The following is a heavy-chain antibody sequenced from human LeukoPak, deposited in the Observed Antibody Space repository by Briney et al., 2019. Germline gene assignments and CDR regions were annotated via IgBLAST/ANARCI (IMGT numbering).Heavy chain of an antibody. CDR3: ARFKYYYDSSGYSKFDY. CDR1: GNSISSTNW. CDR2: ISHSGST. J-gene: IGHJ4*02. D-gene: IGHD3-22*01. Sequence: SETLSLTCAVSGNSISSTNWWTRVRQPPGKGLEWIGEISHSGSTNYNPSLKSRITISVDKSKNQFSLNLNSVTAADTAVYYCARFKYYYDSSGYSKFDYWGQGTLVTVSS. V-gene: IGHV4-4*02.